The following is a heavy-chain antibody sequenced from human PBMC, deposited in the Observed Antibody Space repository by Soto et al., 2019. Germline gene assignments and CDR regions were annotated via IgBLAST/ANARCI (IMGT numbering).Heavy chain of an antibody. J-gene: IGHJ4*02. D-gene: IGHD2-15*01. V-gene: IGHV1-18*01. CDR3: ARGVDGYCSGGSCYSRTPDFDY. CDR1: CYTFSRYV. Sequence: GASGKVSCKASCYTFSRYVGSWVRQAPGQGLEWMGWISAYNGSTNYAQKLQGRVTMTTDTSTSTAYMELRSLRSDDTAVYYCARGVDGYCSGGSCYSRTPDFDYWGQGTLVTVSS. CDR2: ISAYNGST.